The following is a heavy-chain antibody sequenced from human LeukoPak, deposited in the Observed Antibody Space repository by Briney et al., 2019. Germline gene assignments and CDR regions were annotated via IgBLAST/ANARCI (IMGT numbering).Heavy chain of an antibody. CDR1: GYTFSKHA. J-gene: IGHJ4*02. D-gene: IGHD2-2*01. CDR3: AKGGGGAVVPAL. CDR2: INTKTGDP. V-gene: IGHV7-4-1*02. Sequence: GASVKVSCKGSGYTFSKHAMNWVRQAPGQGLEWMGWINTKTGDPTYGQGFTGRFVFSLETSVSTAYLQINSLKAEDTAVYYCAKGGGGAVVPALWGQGTLITVSS.